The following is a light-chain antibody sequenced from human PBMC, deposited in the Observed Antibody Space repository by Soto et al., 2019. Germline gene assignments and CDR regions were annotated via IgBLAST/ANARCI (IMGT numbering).Light chain of an antibody. CDR2: GAS. V-gene: IGKV3-15*01. CDR3: QQYNNWPTT. CDR1: HSVSSN. Sequence: IVMTPSPATLSVSPGERASLYCRASHSVSSNLAWYQQTPGRAPRLLIYGASTTATGIPARFSGSGSGTEFTLTISSLQSEDFAVYYCQQYNNWPTTFGQGTKVDI. J-gene: IGKJ1*01.